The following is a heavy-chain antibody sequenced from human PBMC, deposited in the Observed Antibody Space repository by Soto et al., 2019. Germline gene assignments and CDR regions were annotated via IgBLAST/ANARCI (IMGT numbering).Heavy chain of an antibody. CDR2: IYSGGST. V-gene: IGHV3-66*01. J-gene: IGHJ4*02. Sequence: EVPLVESGGGLVQPGGSLRLSCTASGFIVSGNYMTWVRQAPGKGLEWISTIYSGGSTYYADSVKGRFTISRDNSKNTLYLQVNSLRAEDTAVYYCARADSSGYHFDYWGQGALVTVSS. CDR1: GFIVSGNY. CDR3: ARADSSGYHFDY. D-gene: IGHD3-22*01.